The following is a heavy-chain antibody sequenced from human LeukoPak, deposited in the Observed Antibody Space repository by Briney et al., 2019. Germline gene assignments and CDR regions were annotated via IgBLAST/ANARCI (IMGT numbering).Heavy chain of an antibody. CDR1: GGSISTYY. J-gene: IGHJ4*02. CDR2: MYYSGST. V-gene: IGHV4-59*08. Sequence: SETLSLTCTVSGGSISTYYWSWIRQPPGKGLEWIGSMYYSGSTNYRPSLKSRVTISVGTSKNQFSLKLSSVTAADTAVYYCARYMVRGVTTDYFDYWGQGTLVTVSS. D-gene: IGHD3-10*01. CDR3: ARYMVRGVTTDYFDY.